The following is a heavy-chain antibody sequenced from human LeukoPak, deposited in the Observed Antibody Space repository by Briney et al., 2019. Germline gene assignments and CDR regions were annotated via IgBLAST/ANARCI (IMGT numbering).Heavy chain of an antibody. V-gene: IGHV3-7*01. CDR2: IKQDGSEK. Sequence: AGGSLRLSCAASGFTFSSNWMSWVRHAPGKGLEWVANIKQDGSEKYYVDPVKGRFTISRDNAKNSLYLQMNSLRAEDTAVYYCARDKGSVRAVAFDIWGQGTMVTVSS. D-gene: IGHD3-10*01. CDR3: ARDKGSVRAVAFDI. CDR1: GFTFSSNW. J-gene: IGHJ3*02.